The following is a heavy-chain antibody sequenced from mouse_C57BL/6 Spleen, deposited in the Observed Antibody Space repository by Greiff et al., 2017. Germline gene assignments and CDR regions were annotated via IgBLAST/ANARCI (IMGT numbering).Heavy chain of an antibody. CDR3: ARPTGTGYFDY. CDR1: GYTFTDYY. D-gene: IGHD4-1*01. V-gene: IGHV1-26*01. CDR2: INPNNGGT. Sequence: EVMLQQSGPELVKPGASVKISCKASGYTFTDYYMNWVKQSHGKSLEWIGDINPNNGGTSYNQKFKGKATLTVDKSSSTAYMELRSLTSEDSAVYYCARPTGTGYFDYWGQGTTLTVSS. J-gene: IGHJ2*01.